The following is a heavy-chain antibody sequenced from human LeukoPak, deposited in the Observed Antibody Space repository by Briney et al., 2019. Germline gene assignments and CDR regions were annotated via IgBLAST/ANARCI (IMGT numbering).Heavy chain of an antibody. D-gene: IGHD3-22*01. V-gene: IGHV1-8*03. CDR3: AREDYYDSGSFDP. Sequence: ASVKVSCKASGYTFTSHDINWVRQATGQGLEWMGWMNPNSGNTGYAQKFQGRVTITRNTSISTAYMELSSLRSEDTAVYYCAREDYYDSGSFDPWGQGTLVTVSS. CDR1: GYTFTSHD. J-gene: IGHJ5*02. CDR2: MNPNSGNT.